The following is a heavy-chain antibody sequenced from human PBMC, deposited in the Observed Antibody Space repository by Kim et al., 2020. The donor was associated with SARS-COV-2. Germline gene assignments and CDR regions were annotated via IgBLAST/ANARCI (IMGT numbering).Heavy chain of an antibody. V-gene: IGHV3-73*01. D-gene: IGHD6-6*01. J-gene: IGHJ4*02. Sequence: AYAESVKGRLTISRDDSKNTAYLEMNSLKTEDTAVYYCTTWGSSSERGDYWGQGTLVTVSS. CDR3: TTWGSSSERGDY.